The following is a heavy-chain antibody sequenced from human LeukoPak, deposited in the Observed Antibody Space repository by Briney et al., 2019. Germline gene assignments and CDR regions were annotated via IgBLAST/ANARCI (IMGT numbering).Heavy chain of an antibody. D-gene: IGHD6-19*01. Sequence: GGPLRRSCTVSGFTLNSYSMDWVRQAPGVVRECGSYISSNSSYIYYADSVKGRFTISRDTAKNSQYLQMNSLRAEDTAVYYCARDLVAVAGGARFGMDVWGQGTTVTDSS. V-gene: IGHV3-21*01. J-gene: IGHJ6*02. CDR3: ARDLVAVAGGARFGMDV. CDR2: ISSNSSYI. CDR1: GFTLNSYS.